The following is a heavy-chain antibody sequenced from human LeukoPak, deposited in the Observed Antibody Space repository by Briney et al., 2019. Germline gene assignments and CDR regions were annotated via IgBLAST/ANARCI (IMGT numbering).Heavy chain of an antibody. Sequence: SGPTLVNPTQTLTLTCTFSGFSLSTSGVGVAWIRQPPGKALEWLALIYWDDDKRYNPSLRSRLTITKDTSKNQVVLTLTNVDPVDTTTYFCAHTISGSGRFDPWGQGTLVTVSS. D-gene: IGHD1-26*01. CDR2: IYWDDDK. J-gene: IGHJ5*02. CDR3: AHTISGSGRFDP. V-gene: IGHV2-5*02. CDR1: GFSLSTSGVG.